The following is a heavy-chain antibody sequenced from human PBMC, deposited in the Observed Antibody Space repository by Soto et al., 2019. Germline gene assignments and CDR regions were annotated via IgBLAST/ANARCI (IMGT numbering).Heavy chain of an antibody. CDR3: ASKGCSGGSCYSVGSADDYYCMDV. CDR1: GFTFSSYS. Sequence: EVQLVESGGGLVKPGGSLRLSCAASGFTFSSYSMNWVRQAPGKGLEWVSSISSRSSYIYYADSVKDRFTISRDNAKNSLYLQMNSLGVEDTSLCYSASKGCSGGSCYSVGSADDYYCMDVWGQGTTVTV. CDR2: ISSRSSYI. J-gene: IGHJ6*02. D-gene: IGHD2-15*01. V-gene: IGHV3-21*01.